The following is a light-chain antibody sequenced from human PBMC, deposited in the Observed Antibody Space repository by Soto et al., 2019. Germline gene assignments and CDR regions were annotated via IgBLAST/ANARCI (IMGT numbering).Light chain of an antibody. CDR1: HDIRFY. V-gene: IGKV1-33*01. J-gene: IGKJ5*01. Sequence: DIQMTQPPSSLSASLGDRVTITCQASHDIRFYLNWYQHKTGQAPKLLIYDASQLETGVPSKFSGSGSGTDFTFTINNVQAEDIGTYYCQHYNSLPITFGQGTRLEIK. CDR3: QHYNSLPIT. CDR2: DAS.